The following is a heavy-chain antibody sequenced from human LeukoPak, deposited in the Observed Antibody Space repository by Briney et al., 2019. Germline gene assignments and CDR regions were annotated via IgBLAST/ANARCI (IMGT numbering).Heavy chain of an antibody. J-gene: IGHJ5*02. Sequence: SETLSLTCTVSGGSISSGDYYWSWIRQPPGKGLEWIGYIYYSGSTYYNPSLKSRVTISVDTSKNQFSLKLSSVTAADTAVYYCARVFRPPLLYSSLLGLFDPWGQGTLVTVSS. CDR2: IYYSGST. D-gene: IGHD6-13*01. V-gene: IGHV4-30-4*08. CDR3: ARVFRPPLLYSSLLGLFDP. CDR1: GGSISSGDYY.